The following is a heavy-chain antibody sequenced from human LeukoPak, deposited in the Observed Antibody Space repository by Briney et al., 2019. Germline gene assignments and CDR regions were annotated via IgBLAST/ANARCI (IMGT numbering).Heavy chain of an antibody. V-gene: IGHV5-51*01. CDR2: IYPGDSDT. CDR1: GYSFTTYW. CDR3: ARRGKVYCSGGSCYDDAFDI. J-gene: IGHJ3*02. Sequence: GESLKISCKGSGYSFTTYWIAWVRQMPGKGPEWMGIIYPGDSDTRYSPSFQGQVTISADKSISTAYLQWSSLKASDTAMYYCARRGKVYCSGGSCYDDAFDIWGQGTMVTVSS. D-gene: IGHD2-15*01.